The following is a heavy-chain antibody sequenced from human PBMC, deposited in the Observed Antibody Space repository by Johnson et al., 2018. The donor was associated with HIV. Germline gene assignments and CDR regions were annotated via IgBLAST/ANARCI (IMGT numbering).Heavy chain of an antibody. CDR1: GFTFSNAW. CDR3: TTDHSTDAFDI. V-gene: IGHV3-15*01. J-gene: IGHJ3*02. Sequence: VQVVESGGGVVPPGGSLRLSCAASGFTFSNAWMSWVRQAPGKGLEWVGRIKSNTDGGTTDYAAPVKARFTIARDDSNNTLYLQMTSLKPEDTAVYYCTTDHSTDAFDIWGQGTMVSVSS. CDR2: IKSNTDGGTT. D-gene: IGHD2-15*01.